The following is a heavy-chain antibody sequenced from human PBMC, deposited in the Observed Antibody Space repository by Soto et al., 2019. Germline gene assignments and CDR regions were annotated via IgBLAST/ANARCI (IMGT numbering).Heavy chain of an antibody. J-gene: IGHJ5*02. Sequence: SETLSLTCTLSCGSINSPSHYWGWVRQPPGKGLEWIGRIFYTGLAYYTPSRNSRVXISVNTSKNQFSVTMSSVTAXDTAVYFCAGQTFTIAAASFGRRNWFDPWDPGTLVTVSS. D-gene: IGHD6-25*01. CDR1: CGSINSPSHY. CDR2: IFYTGLA. CDR3: AGQTFTIAAASFGRRNWFDP. V-gene: IGHV4-39*01.